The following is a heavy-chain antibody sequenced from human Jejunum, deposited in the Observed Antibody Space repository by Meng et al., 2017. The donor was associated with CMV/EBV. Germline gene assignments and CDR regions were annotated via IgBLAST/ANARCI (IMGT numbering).Heavy chain of an antibody. D-gene: IGHD3/OR15-3a*01. CDR3: ARGGYDFWTDYLHY. J-gene: IGHJ4*02. CDR2: INSDGTIT. V-gene: IGHV3-74*01. Sequence: GFTLSSYYMYWVRQAPGKGLEWVSRINSDGTITYYADSVRGRFTISRDNAKNTLYLQMDSLRAEDTATYYCARGGYDFWTDYLHYWGQGTLVTVSS. CDR1: GFTLSSYY.